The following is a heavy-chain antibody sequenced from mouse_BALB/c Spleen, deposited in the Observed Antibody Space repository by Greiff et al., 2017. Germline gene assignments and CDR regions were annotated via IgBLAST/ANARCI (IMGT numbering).Heavy chain of an antibody. CDR2: ISSGGSYT. CDR3: TIPFAY. V-gene: IGHV5-17*03. J-gene: IGHJ3*01. CDR1: GFTFSSFG. Sequence: EVKLVESGGGLVQPGGSRKLSCAASGFTFSSFGMHWVRQAPEKGLEWVAYISSGGSYTYYPDSVKGRFTISRDNAKNTLYLQMSSLKSEDTAMYYCTIPFAYWGQGTLVTVSA.